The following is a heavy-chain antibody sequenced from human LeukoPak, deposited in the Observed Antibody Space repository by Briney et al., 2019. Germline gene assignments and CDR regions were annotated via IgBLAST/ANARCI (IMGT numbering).Heavy chain of an antibody. CDR3: ARVGCSGGRCPGYSMDV. Sequence: GRSLTLSCAASGFTLSNYGLHGVCQAPAKGLEGVSVIWYDGSNKYYADSAKGRFSISRDNSKNTLYLQMTSLKAEDTAVYYCARVGCSGGRCPGYSMDVWGQGTTVTVSS. V-gene: IGHV3-33*01. CDR2: IWYDGSNK. D-gene: IGHD2-15*01. J-gene: IGHJ6*02. CDR1: GFTLSNYG.